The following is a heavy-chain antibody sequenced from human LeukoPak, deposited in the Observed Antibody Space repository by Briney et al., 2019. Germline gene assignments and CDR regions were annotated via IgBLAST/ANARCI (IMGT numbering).Heavy chain of an antibody. D-gene: IGHD5-24*01. CDR3: SKEGRSLQTY. Sequence: GGSLRLSCAASGFMFSSNWMSWVRLAPGKGLEWVANIKEDGTETYYVDSVKGRFTISRDNAKNSLYLQMNSLRVEDTAVYYCSKEGRSLQTYWGQGTLVTVSS. V-gene: IGHV3-7*03. CDR1: GFMFSSNW. CDR2: IKEDGTET. J-gene: IGHJ4*02.